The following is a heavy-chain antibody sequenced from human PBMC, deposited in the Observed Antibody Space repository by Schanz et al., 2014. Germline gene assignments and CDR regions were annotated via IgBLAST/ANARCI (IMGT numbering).Heavy chain of an antibody. CDR1: GYTFTSYG. J-gene: IGHJ4*02. CDR2: ISAYNGNT. CDR3: ARDAADFYDILTEEDY. D-gene: IGHD3-9*01. V-gene: IGHV1-18*01. Sequence: QVQLVQSGAEVKKPGASVKVSCKASGYTFTSYGISWVRQAPGQGLEWMGWISAYNGNTKYPQKLQGRFTMTTDTSTSTAYMELRSLRSDDTTVYYCARDAADFYDILTEEDYWGQGTLVTVSS.